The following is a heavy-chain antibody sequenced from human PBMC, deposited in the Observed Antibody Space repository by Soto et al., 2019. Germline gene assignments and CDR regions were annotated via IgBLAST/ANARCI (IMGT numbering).Heavy chain of an antibody. D-gene: IGHD3-22*01. J-gene: IGHJ4*02. V-gene: IGHV4-39*01. Sequence: LSLTCTVSGGSISSSSYYWGWIRQPPGKGLEWIGSIYYSGSTYYNPSLKSRVAISVDTSKNQFSLKLSSVTAADTAVYYCASQTYYYDSSGYYPFDYWGQGTLVTVSS. CDR3: ASQTYYYDSSGYYPFDY. CDR1: GGSISSSSYY. CDR2: IYYSGST.